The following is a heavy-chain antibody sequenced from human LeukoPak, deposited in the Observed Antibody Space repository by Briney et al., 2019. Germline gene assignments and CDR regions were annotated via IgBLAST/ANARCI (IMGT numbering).Heavy chain of an antibody. V-gene: IGHV4-34*01. CDR1: GGSFSGYY. D-gene: IGHD2-2*02. CDR2: INHSGST. J-gene: IGHJ5*02. CDR3: ARGERYCSSTSCYTPWFDP. Sequence: SETLSLTCAVYGGSFSGYYWSWIRQPPGKGLDWIGEINHSGSTNYNPSLKSRVTISLDTSKNQFSLKLSSVTAADTAVYYCARGERYCSSTSCYTPWFDPWGQGTLVTVSS.